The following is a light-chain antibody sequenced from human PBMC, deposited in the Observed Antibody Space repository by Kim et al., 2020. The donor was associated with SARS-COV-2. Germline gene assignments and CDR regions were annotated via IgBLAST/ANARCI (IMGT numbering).Light chain of an antibody. V-gene: IGKV1-39*01. J-gene: IGKJ2*02. Sequence: ASVGDKVTITCRTSEDISNYLNWFQQKPGKAPKLLIYAASSLKSGVSPRFSGSGSGTDFSLTLTNLQPEDSATYYCQQCYSAPWTFGQGTKLEI. CDR2: AAS. CDR1: EDISNY. CDR3: QQCYSAPWT.